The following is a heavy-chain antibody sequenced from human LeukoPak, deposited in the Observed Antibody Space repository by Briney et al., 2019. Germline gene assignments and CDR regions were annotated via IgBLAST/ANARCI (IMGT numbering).Heavy chain of an antibody. D-gene: IGHD4-23*01. CDR1: GFTFDDYA. J-gene: IGHJ2*01. V-gene: IGHV3-9*01. CDR3: AKGGDYGGLYWYFDL. CDR2: ISWNSGSI. Sequence: GRSLRLSCAASGFTFDDYAMHWVRQAPGKGLEWVSGISWNSGSIGYADSVKGRFTISRDNAKNSLYLQMNSLRAEDTALYYCAKGGDYGGLYWYFDLWGRGTLVTVSS.